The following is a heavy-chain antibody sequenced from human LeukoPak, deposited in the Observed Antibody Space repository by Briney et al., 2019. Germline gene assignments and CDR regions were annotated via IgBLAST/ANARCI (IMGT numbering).Heavy chain of an antibody. CDR1: GGFISSGDYY. Sequence: PSQTLSLTCTVSGGFISSGDYYWSWIRQPPGKGLEWIGYIYYSGSTYYNPSLKSRVTISVDTSKNQFSLKLSSVTAADTAVYYCARDLWGDGMDVWGQGTTVTVSS. J-gene: IGHJ6*02. CDR2: IYYSGST. CDR3: ARDLWGDGMDV. V-gene: IGHV4-30-4*01. D-gene: IGHD3-16*01.